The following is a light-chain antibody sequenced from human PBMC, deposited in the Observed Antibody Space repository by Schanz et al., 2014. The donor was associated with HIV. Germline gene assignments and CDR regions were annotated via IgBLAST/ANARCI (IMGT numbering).Light chain of an antibody. V-gene: IGKV3-20*01. CDR1: QSVDSSF. CDR3: QQYGVSPPWT. Sequence: VLTQSPGTLSLSPGERATLSCRASQSVDSSFLAWYQQKPGQAPRLLIYGASTRATGIADRFSGSGSGTDFTLTISRLEPEDFAVYYCQQYGVSPPWTFGQGTKVEIK. CDR2: GAS. J-gene: IGKJ1*01.